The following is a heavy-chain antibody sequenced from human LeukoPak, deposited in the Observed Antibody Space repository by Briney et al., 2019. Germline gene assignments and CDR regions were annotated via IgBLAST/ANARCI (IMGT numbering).Heavy chain of an antibody. CDR2: ISGSGGST. J-gene: IGHJ4*02. Sequence: GGSLRLSCAASGFTFSSYAMSWVRQAPGKGLEWVSAISGSGGSTYYADSVKGRFTISRDNAKNSLYLQMNSLRAEDTAVYYCARDLFGVVIMGYFDYWGQGTLVTVSS. V-gene: IGHV3-23*01. CDR3: ARDLFGVVIMGYFDY. D-gene: IGHD3-3*01. CDR1: GFTFSSYA.